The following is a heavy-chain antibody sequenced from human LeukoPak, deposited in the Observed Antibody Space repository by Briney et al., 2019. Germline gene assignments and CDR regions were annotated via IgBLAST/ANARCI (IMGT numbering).Heavy chain of an antibody. CDR3: AREMTTITRYFHY. CDR2: IDRDSAT. J-gene: IGHJ4*02. Sequence: PGGSLRLSCAASGLTVSSSYMNWVRQAPGKGLEWVSVIDRDSATHYADPVKGRSTISRDNSKNTLYLQMNSLTAEDTAVYYCAREMTTITRYFHYWGQGTLVTVSS. D-gene: IGHD5-24*01. V-gene: IGHV3-53*01. CDR1: GLTVSSSY.